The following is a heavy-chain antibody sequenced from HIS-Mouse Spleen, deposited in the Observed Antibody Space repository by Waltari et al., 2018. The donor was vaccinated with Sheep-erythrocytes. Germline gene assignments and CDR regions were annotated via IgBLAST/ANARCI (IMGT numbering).Heavy chain of an antibody. CDR1: GFPFSSYS. J-gene: IGHJ4*02. V-gene: IGHV3-21*01. D-gene: IGHD1-26*01. CDR2: ISSSSSYI. Sequence: EVQLVESGGVLVKPGWSLRRSCASSGFPFSSYSMNWVRQAPGKGLEWVSSISSSSSYIYYADSVKGRFTISRDNAKNSLYLQMNSLRAEDTAVYYCARVASGATFDYWGQGTLVTVSS. CDR3: ARVASGATFDY.